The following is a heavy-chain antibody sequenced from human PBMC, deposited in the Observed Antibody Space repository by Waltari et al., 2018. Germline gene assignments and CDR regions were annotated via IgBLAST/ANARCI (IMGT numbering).Heavy chain of an antibody. CDR3: ARGLGNSRSGGRDY. CDR1: GWSFCGYY. V-gene: IGHV4-34*01. Sequence: QVLLQQWGAGLFKPSETLSLTCAVYGWSFCGYYWSWIRQPPGKGLEWIGEINHSGSTNYNPSLKSQVTISVDTSKNQFALKLSSLTAADTAVYYCARGLGNSRSGGRDYWGQGTLVTVSS. J-gene: IGHJ4*02. D-gene: IGHD6-13*01. CDR2: INHSGST.